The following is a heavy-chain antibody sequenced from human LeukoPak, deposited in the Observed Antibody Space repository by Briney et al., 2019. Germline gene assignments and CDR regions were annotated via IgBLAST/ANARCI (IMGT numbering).Heavy chain of an antibody. D-gene: IGHD2-2*01. J-gene: IGHJ5*02. V-gene: IGHV1-18*01. CDR3: ARGRHLEYCSSTSCNWFDP. CDR1: GYTFTSYG. CDR2: ISAYNGNT. Sequence: ASVKVSCKAAGYTFTSYGISWVRQAPGQGLEWMGWISAYNGNTNYGQKFQGRVTMTRNTSISTAYMELSSLRSEDTAVYYCARGRHLEYCSSTSCNWFDPWGQGTLVTVSS.